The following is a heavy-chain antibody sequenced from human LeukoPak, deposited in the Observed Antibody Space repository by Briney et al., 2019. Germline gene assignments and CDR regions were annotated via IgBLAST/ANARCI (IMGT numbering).Heavy chain of an antibody. CDR3: AKSYFDYSTYYSYYFNL. D-gene: IGHD4-11*01. V-gene: IGHV4-4*07. CDR2: IYTTGST. Sequence: SETLSLTCTVSGGSISSYYWTWIRQPAGKGLEWIGRIYTTGSTNYNPSLKSRVTISVDTSKSQFALKLSSVTAADTAVYYCAKSYFDYSTYYSYYFNLWGQGALVTVSS. J-gene: IGHJ4*02. CDR1: GGSISSYY.